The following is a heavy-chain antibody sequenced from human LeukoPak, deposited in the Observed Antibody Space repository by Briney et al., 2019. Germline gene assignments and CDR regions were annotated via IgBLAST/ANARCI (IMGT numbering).Heavy chain of an antibody. V-gene: IGHV3-23*01. J-gene: IGHJ4*02. D-gene: IGHD3-22*01. CDR1: GFTFSSYA. Sequence: GGSLRLSCAASGFTFSSYAMSWVRQAPGKGLHLVSIISGSGGSTDYADSVKGRFTISRDNSKNTLYLQMNSLRAEDTAVYYCAKRRDVSGYYFDYWGQGTLVTVSS. CDR3: AKRRDVSGYYFDY. CDR2: ISGSGGST.